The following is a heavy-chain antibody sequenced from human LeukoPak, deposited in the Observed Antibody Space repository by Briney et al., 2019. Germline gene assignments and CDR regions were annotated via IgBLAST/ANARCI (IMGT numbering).Heavy chain of an antibody. V-gene: IGHV3-73*01. CDR2: IRSKANSYAT. Sequence: SGGSLRLSCAASGFTFSGSAMHWVRQASGKGLEWVGRIRSKANSYATAYAASVKGRFTISRDDSKNTAYLQMNSLKTEDTAVYYCTTTAGRAAAGTGFDYWGQGTLVTVS. J-gene: IGHJ4*02. CDR3: TTTAGRAAAGTGFDY. D-gene: IGHD6-13*01. CDR1: GFTFSGSA.